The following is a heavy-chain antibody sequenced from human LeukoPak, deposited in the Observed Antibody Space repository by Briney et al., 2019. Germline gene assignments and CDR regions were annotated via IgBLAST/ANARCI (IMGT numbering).Heavy chain of an antibody. CDR2: LYSSGSGT. D-gene: IGHD6-6*01. V-gene: IGHV3-23*05. CDR3: AAGGRSSSSSRNWFDP. Sequence: GGSLRLSCEASGFTFSSYVMNWVRQATGRGLEWVSGLYSSGSGTLFADSVEGRFTISRDNSKNTLDLQMNSLRDEDTAGYYCAAGGRSSSSSRNWFDPWGQGTLVTVSS. CDR1: GFTFSSYV. J-gene: IGHJ5*02.